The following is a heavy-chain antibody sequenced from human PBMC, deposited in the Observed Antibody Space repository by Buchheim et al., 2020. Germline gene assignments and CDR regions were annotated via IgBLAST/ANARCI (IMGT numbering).Heavy chain of an antibody. J-gene: IGHJ4*02. Sequence: QVQLVESGGGVVQPGRSLRLSCAASGFTFSSYGMHWVRQAPGKGLEWVAVISYDGSNKYYADSVKGRFTIFRDNSKNTLYLQMNSLRAEDTAVYYCAKAGEVYYDSSGYYFDYWGQGTL. CDR3: AKAGEVYYDSSGYYFDY. CDR2: ISYDGSNK. D-gene: IGHD3-22*01. CDR1: GFTFSSYG. V-gene: IGHV3-30*18.